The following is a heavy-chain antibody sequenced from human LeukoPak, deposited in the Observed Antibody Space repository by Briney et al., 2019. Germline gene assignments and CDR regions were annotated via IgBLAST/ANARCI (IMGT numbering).Heavy chain of an antibody. CDR2: IYPGDSDT. Sequence: GESLKISCKGSGYSFTSYWIGWVRQMPGKGLEWMGIIYPGDSDTRYSPSFQGQVTIPADKSISTAYLQWSSLKASDTAMYYCARHGRVPNYYHGMDVWGQGTTVNVS. D-gene: IGHD1-26*01. CDR1: GYSFTSYW. CDR3: ARHGRVPNYYHGMDV. J-gene: IGHJ6*01. V-gene: IGHV5-51*01.